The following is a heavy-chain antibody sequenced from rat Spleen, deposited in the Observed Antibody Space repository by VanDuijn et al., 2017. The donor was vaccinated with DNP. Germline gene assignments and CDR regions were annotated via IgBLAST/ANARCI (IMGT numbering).Heavy chain of an antibody. V-gene: IGHV5-7*01. CDR3: ARRIPGYNSWFFDF. D-gene: IGHD1-4*01. CDR2: ISSSGNTI. Sequence: EVQLLQSGGGLVQPGRSLKLSCTASGVSFSRYYMAWVRQAPKKGLEWVASISSSGNTIYFQDSAKGRFTISRDNEKGSLYLEMNSLGSEDTATYYCARRIPGYNSWFFDFWGPGTMVAVSS. CDR1: GVSFSRYY. J-gene: IGHJ1*01.